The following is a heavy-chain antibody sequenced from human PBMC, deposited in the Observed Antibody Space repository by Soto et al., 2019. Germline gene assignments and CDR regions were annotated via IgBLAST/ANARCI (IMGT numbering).Heavy chain of an antibody. J-gene: IGHJ1*01. V-gene: IGHV1-69*13. Sequence: SVKVSCKASGGTFSSHVFTWVRQAPGQGLEWMGGIIPMFGTANHAQKFQGRVTLIADESTSTAYLELSSLRSEDTAVYYCARGSRDCSGGTCFPLTNAEYFRHWGQGTLVTVSS. CDR2: IIPMFGTA. CDR1: GGTFSSHV. D-gene: IGHD2-15*01. CDR3: ARGSRDCSGGTCFPLTNAEYFRH.